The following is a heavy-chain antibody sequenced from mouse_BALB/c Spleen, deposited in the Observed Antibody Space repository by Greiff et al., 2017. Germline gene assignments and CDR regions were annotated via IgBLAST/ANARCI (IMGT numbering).Heavy chain of an antibody. CDR2: IWRGGST. V-gene: IGHV2-5-1*01. CDR1: GFSLTSYG. CDR3: AKLYDGYYPYAMDY. D-gene: IGHD2-3*01. Sequence: VKLMESGPSLVQPSQSLSITCTVSGFSLTSYGVHWVRQSPGKGLEWLGVIWRGGSTDYNAAFMSRLSITKDNSKSQVFFKMNSLQADDTAIYYCAKLYDGYYPYAMDYWGQGTSVTVSS. J-gene: IGHJ4*01.